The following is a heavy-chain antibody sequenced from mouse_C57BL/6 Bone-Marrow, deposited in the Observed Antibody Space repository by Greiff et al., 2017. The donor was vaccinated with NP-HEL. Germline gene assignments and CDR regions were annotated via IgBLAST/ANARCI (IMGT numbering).Heavy chain of an antibody. CDR1: GFTFSSYA. CDR2: ISDGGSYT. Sequence: DVQLVESGGGLVKPGGSLKLSCAASGFTFSSYAMSWVRQTPEKRLEWVATISDGGSYTYYPDNVKGRFTISRDNAKNNLYLQMSHLKSEDTAMYYCARGSDYFFAYWGQGTLVTVSA. D-gene: IGHD2-4*01. V-gene: IGHV5-4*01. CDR3: ARGSDYFFAY. J-gene: IGHJ3*01.